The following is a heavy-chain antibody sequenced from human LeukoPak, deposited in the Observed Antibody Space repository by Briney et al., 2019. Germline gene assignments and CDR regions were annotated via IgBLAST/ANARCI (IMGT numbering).Heavy chain of an antibody. V-gene: IGHV4-30-4*01. CDR1: GGSISSGDYY. J-gene: IGHJ4*02. CDR3: ARVACSSTSCYIRC. D-gene: IGHD2-2*02. CDR2: IYYSGST. Sequence: SETLSLTCTVSGGSISSGDYYWSWIRQPPGKGLEWIGYIYYSGSTYYNPSLKSRVTISVDTSKNQFSLKLSSVTAADTAVYYCARVACSSTSCYIRCWGQGTLVTVSS.